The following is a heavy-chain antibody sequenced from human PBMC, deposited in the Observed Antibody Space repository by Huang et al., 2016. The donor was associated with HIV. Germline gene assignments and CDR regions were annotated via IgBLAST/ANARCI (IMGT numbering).Heavy chain of an antibody. CDR3: VRDSSSGLQLRY. D-gene: IGHD3-22*01. V-gene: IGHV3-48*01. CDR2: ISKTSGAT. CDR1: GYTFSTYS. Sequence: EVQLVESGGGLAQPGGSLRLSCVASGYTFSTYSMNWVRQAPGKGRGGVSYISKTSGATSYAESVKGRFTVSRDNVKNSLYLQMNRLRVEDTAMYYCVRDSSSGLQLRYWGQGALVIVS. J-gene: IGHJ4*02.